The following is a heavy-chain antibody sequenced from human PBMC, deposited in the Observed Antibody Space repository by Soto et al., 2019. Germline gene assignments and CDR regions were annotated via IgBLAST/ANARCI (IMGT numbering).Heavy chain of an antibody. D-gene: IGHD6-13*01. CDR3: AYSLPTGYSSSWYAFDI. Sequence: ASVKVSCKASGYTFTGYYMHWVRQAPGQGLEWMGWINPNSGGTNYAQKFQGRVTMTRDTSISTAYMELSRLRSDDTAVYYCAYSLPTGYSSSWYAFDIWGQGTMVTVSS. CDR2: INPNSGGT. J-gene: IGHJ3*02. V-gene: IGHV1-2*02. CDR1: GYTFTGYY.